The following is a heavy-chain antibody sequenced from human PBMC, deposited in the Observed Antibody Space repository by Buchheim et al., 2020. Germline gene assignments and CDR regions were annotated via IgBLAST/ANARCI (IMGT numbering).Heavy chain of an antibody. V-gene: IGHV1-46*01. CDR1: GYTFTSYY. CDR2: INPSGGST. Sequence: QVQLVQSGAEVKKPGASVKVSCKASGYTFTSYYMHWVRQAPGQGLEWMGIINPSGGSTSYAQKFQGRVTMTRDTSTSTVYLELSSLRSEDTAVYYCARSLPLRFLEWLSPDYWGQGTL. CDR3: ARSLPLRFLEWLSPDY. J-gene: IGHJ4*02. D-gene: IGHD3-3*01.